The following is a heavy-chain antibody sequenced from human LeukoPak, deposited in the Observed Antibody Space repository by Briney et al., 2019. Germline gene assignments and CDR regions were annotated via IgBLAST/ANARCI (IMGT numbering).Heavy chain of an antibody. Sequence: GGSLRLSCAASEFSVGSNYMTWVRQAPGKGLEWVSAISGSGGGTYYADSVKGRFTISRDNSKNTLYLQMNSLRAEDTAVYYCAKDSPSSVPIDAFDIWGQGTMVTVSS. J-gene: IGHJ3*02. V-gene: IGHV3-23*01. CDR1: EFSVGSNY. CDR2: ISGSGGGT. CDR3: AKDSPSSVPIDAFDI.